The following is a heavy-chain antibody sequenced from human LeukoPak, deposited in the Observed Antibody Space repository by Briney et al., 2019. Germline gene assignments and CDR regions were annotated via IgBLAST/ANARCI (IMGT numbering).Heavy chain of an antibody. Sequence: ASVKVSCKAFGYTFTSNYMHWVRQAPGQGPEWMGVISPSGGSTTYAQKFQGRVTMTRDMSTSTVYMELSSLRSEDTAVYYCATEARYCTDGNCYSSGWYFHWGQGTLVTVSS. D-gene: IGHD2-15*01. CDR1: GYTFTSNY. CDR3: ATEARYCTDGNCYSSGWYFH. CDR2: ISPSGGST. J-gene: IGHJ4*02. V-gene: IGHV1-46*01.